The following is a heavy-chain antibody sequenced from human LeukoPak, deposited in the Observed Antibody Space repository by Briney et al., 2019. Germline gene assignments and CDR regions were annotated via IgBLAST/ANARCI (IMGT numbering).Heavy chain of an antibody. D-gene: IGHD1-26*01. CDR3: ARDQDSGSYLGGYYFDY. CDR1: GGSISTYY. V-gene: IGHV4-4*07. CDR2: IYTSGST. Sequence: SETLSLTCAVSGGSISTYYWSWIRQPAGKGLEWIGRIYTSGSTNYNPSLTSRVTMSVDTSKNQFSLKLSSVTAADTAVYYCARDQDSGSYLGGYYFDYWGQGILVTVSS. J-gene: IGHJ4*02.